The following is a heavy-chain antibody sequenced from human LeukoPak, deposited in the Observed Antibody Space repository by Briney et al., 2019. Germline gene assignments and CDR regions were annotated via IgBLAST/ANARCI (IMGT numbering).Heavy chain of an antibody. D-gene: IGHD5-12*01. CDR3: ARVHGLDIVATIGYYFDY. CDR1: GFTFSSYW. CDR2: IKQDGSEK. Sequence: PGGSLRLSCAASGFTFSSYWMSWVRQAPGKGLEWVANIKQDGSEKYYVDSVKGRFTISRDNAKNSLYLQMNSLRAEDTAVYYCARVHGLDIVATIGYYFDYWGQGTLVTVSS. V-gene: IGHV3-7*01. J-gene: IGHJ4*02.